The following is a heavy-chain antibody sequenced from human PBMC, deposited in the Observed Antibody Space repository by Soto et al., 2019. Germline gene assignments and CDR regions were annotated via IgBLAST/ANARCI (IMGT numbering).Heavy chain of an antibody. D-gene: IGHD6-6*01. CDR3: DREFSNSPEAFDS. J-gene: IGHJ4*02. V-gene: IGHV4-61*01. CDR2: IYYTGST. CDR1: GGSVNSDNFY. Sequence: QVHLQESGPGQVKPSETLSLICTVSGGSVNSDNFYWSWIRQPPGRGLEWIGYIYYTGSTNYNPSLKSRVTISIDTSRNQFSLKLSSVSAAETAVYYCDREFSNSPEAFDSWGQGSLVTVSS.